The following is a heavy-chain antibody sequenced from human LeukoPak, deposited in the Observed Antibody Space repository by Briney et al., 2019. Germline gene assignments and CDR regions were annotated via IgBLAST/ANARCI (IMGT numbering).Heavy chain of an antibody. CDR1: GFTFSSYA. V-gene: IGHV3-23*01. CDR2: ISGSGGST. Sequence: PGGSLRLSCAASGFTFSSYAMSWVRQAPGKGLEWVSAISGSGGSTYYADSVKGRFTISRDNSKNTLYLQMNSLRAEDTAVYYCAKSTGRWHCSGGSCYSSYYYGMDVWGQGTTVTVSS. CDR3: AKSTGRWHCSGGSCYSSYYYGMDV. J-gene: IGHJ6*02. D-gene: IGHD2-15*01.